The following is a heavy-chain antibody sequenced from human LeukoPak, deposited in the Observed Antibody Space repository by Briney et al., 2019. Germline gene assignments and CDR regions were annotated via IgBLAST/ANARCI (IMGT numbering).Heavy chain of an antibody. D-gene: IGHD4-17*01. CDR2: ISGSSNTI. J-gene: IGHJ3*02. Sequence: PGGSLRLSCAASGFSFSTYSMNWVRQAPGKGLEWVSYISGSSNTIYYADSVKGRFTISRDNAKNSLYLQMNSLRAEDTAVYYCAREGYGDYVYAFDIWGQGTMVTVSS. CDR1: GFSFSTYS. V-gene: IGHV3-48*04. CDR3: AREGYGDYVYAFDI.